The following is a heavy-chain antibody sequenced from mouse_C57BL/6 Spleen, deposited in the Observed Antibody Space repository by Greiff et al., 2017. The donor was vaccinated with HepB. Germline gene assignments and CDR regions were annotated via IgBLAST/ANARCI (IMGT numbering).Heavy chain of an antibody. CDR1: GYTFTSYG. Sequence: QVQLQQPGAELARPGASVKLSCKASGYTFTSYGISWVKQRTGQGLEWIGEIYPRSGNTYYNEKFKGKATLTADKSSSTAYMELRSLTSEDSAVYFCARGGSYGFAYWGQGTLVTVSA. J-gene: IGHJ3*01. D-gene: IGHD1-1*02. CDR2: IYPRSGNT. V-gene: IGHV1-81*01. CDR3: ARGGSYGFAY.